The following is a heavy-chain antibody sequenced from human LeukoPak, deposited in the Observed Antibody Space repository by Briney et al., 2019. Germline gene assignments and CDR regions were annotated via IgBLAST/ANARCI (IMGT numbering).Heavy chain of an antibody. Sequence: SGGSLRLSCAASGFTVSSNYMSWVRQAPGKGLEWVAVISYGGSNKYYADSVKGRFTISRDNSKNTLYLQMNSLRAEDTGVYYCAKDRGYEAAAGNWFDPWGQGTLVTVSS. J-gene: IGHJ5*02. V-gene: IGHV3-30*18. D-gene: IGHD6-13*01. CDR3: AKDRGYEAAAGNWFDP. CDR1: GFTVSSNY. CDR2: ISYGGSNK.